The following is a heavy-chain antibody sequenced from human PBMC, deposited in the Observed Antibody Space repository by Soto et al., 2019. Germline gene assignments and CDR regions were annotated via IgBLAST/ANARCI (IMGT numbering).Heavy chain of an antibody. CDR2: IYYSGST. CDR1: GRSISSYY. Sequence: SETLSLTCTGAGRSISSYYWSWIRQPPGKGLEWIGYIYYSGSTNYNPSLKSRVTISVDTSKNQFSLKLSSVTAADTAVYYCARSDGRYWGQGTLVTVSS. J-gene: IGHJ4*02. V-gene: IGHV4-59*01. CDR3: ARSDGRY.